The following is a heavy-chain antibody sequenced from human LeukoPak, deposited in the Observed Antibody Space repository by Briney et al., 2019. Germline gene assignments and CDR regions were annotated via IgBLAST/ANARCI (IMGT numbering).Heavy chain of an antibody. J-gene: IGHJ4*02. CDR2: MYSSGRT. V-gene: IGHV4-30-4*08. CDR1: GGSICSGDYY. Sequence: TSQTLSLTCTVSGGSICSGDYYWSWIRQHPGQGLEWIGYMYSSGRTYYNPSLKSRVTLSVDTSKNQFSLKLNSVTAADTAVYYCARHGPYCSSTSCYFIVWGQGTLVTVSS. D-gene: IGHD2-2*01. CDR3: ARHGPYCSSTSCYFIV.